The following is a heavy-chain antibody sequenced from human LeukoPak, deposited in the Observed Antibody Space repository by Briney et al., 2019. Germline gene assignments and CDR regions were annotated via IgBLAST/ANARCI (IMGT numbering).Heavy chain of an antibody. V-gene: IGHV3-48*02. CDR3: ARVAAGYSVNYFDY. CDR1: EFAFSTYN. CDR2: ISTGSSTT. Sequence: GGSLRLSCAAPEFAFSTYNMNWVRQAPGKGLEWVSYISTGSSTTYYADSVKGRFTISRDNVENSLYLQMNSLRDEDTAVYYCARVAAGYSVNYFDYWGQGTLVTVSS. J-gene: IGHJ4*02. D-gene: IGHD4-23*01.